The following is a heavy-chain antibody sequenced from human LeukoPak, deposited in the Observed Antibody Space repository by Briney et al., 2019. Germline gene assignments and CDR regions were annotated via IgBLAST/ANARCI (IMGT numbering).Heavy chain of an antibody. CDR3: ARVLTYYGSGSYYTAVGY. V-gene: IGHV3-21*01. D-gene: IGHD3-10*01. J-gene: IGHJ4*02. CDR1: GFTFSSYS. CDR2: ISSSSSYI. Sequence: GGSLRLSCAASGFTFSSYSMNRVRQAPGKGLEWVSSISSSSSYIYYADSVKGRFTISRDNARNSLYLQMNSLRAEDTAVYYCARVLTYYGSGSYYTAVGYWGQGTLVTVSS.